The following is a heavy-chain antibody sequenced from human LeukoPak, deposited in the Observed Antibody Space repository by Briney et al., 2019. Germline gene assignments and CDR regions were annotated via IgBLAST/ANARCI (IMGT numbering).Heavy chain of an antibody. D-gene: IGHD3-22*01. CDR3: ARGLGDYYDSSGPDAFDI. Sequence: PSETLSLTCTVSGGSISSYYWSWIRQPPGKGLEWIGYIYYSGSTNYNPSLKSRVTISVDTSKNQFSLKLSSVTAADTAVYYCARGLGDYYDSSGPDAFDIWGQGTMVTVSS. V-gene: IGHV4-59*01. J-gene: IGHJ3*02. CDR1: GGSISSYY. CDR2: IYYSGST.